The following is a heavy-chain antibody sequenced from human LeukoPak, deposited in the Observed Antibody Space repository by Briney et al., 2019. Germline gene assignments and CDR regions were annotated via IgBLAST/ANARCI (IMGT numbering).Heavy chain of an antibody. CDR2: INSDGSST. CDR3: AREQWLVYYYGMDV. D-gene: IGHD6-19*01. CDR1: GFTFSSYW. V-gene: IGHV3-74*01. J-gene: IGHJ6*02. Sequence: GGSLRLSCAASGFTFSSYWMHWVRQAPGKGLVWVSRINSDGSSTSYADSVKGRFTISRDNAKNTLYLQMSSLRAEDTAVYYCAREQWLVYYYGMDVWGQGTTVTVSS.